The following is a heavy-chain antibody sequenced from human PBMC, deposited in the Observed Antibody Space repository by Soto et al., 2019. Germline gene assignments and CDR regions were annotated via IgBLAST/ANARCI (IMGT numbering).Heavy chain of an antibody. Sequence: PGGSLRLSCAASGFTFRNYNMNWVRQAPGKGLEWLSYISGASGTIYYADSMQGRFTISRDNAKNSLYLQMNSPRAEDTAMYYCAKVIVVVIAAVHPLDYWGQGTLVT. CDR3: AKVIVVVIAAVHPLDY. J-gene: IGHJ4*02. CDR1: GFTFRNYN. V-gene: IGHV3-48*01. CDR2: ISGASGTI. D-gene: IGHD2-15*01.